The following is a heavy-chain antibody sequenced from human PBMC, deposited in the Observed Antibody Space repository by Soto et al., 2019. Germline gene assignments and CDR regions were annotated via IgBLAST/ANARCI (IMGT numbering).Heavy chain of an antibody. D-gene: IGHD6-13*01. Sequence: SVKVSCKASGGTFSSYTISWVRQAPGQGLEWMGRIIPILGIANYAQKFQGRVTITADKSTSTAYMELSSLRSEDTAVYYCARRTPAAGTSGDHYYCYMGVWGKGTTVTVSS. V-gene: IGHV1-69*02. J-gene: IGHJ6*03. CDR1: GGTFSSYT. CDR2: IIPILGIA. CDR3: ARRTPAAGTSGDHYYCYMGV.